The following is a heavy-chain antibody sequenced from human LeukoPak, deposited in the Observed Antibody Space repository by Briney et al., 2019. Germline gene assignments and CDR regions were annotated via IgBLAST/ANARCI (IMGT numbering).Heavy chain of an antibody. CDR3: AKESGAYCGGDCYSDFDY. D-gene: IGHD2-21*02. CDR2: ISGSGGGT. CDR1: GFTFSSYA. V-gene: IGHV3-23*01. J-gene: IGHJ4*02. Sequence: GGSLRLSCAASGFTFSSYAMSWVRQAPGKGLEWVSAISGSGGGTYYADSVKGRFTISRDNSKNTLYLQMNSLRAEDTAVYYCAKESGAYCGGDCYSDFDYWGQGTLVTVSS.